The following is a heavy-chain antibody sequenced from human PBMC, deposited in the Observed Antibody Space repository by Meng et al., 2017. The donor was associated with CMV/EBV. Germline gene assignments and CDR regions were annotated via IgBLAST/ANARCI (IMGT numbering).Heavy chain of an antibody. Sequence: GSLRLSCIVSGGSVSSGSYYWSWIRQPPGKGLEWIGYIYYSGSTNYNPSLKSRVTISVDTSKNQFSLKLSSVTAADTAVYYCARDQGAHIDYWGQGTLVTVSS. CDR1: GGSVSSGSYY. J-gene: IGHJ4*02. CDR2: IYYSGST. V-gene: IGHV4-61*01. CDR3: ARDQGAHIDY.